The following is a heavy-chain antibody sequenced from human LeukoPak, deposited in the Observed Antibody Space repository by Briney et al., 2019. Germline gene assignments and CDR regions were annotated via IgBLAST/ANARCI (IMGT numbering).Heavy chain of an antibody. CDR1: GFTFNTFC. J-gene: IGHJ2*01. Sequence: GGSLRLSCAASGFTFNTFCMSWVRQAPGKGPEWVANIKQDGSEMHYVDSVKGRFTISRDNAKSSLYLQVNSLRAEDTGVYYCARRYFDLWGRGTLVTVSS. CDR3: ARRYFDL. V-gene: IGHV3-7*01. CDR2: IKQDGSEM.